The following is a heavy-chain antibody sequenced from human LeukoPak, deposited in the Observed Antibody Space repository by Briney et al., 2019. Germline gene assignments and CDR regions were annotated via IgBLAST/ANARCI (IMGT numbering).Heavy chain of an antibody. CDR2: IYPNSGAT. J-gene: IGHJ4*02. Sequence: GASVKVSCKASGYTFTGYYMHWVRQAPGQGLEWMGWIYPNSGATKYAQKFQGRVTMTRDTSNSTAYMELSGLRSDDTAVYYCGTLLSNGPFDYWGQGSLVTVSS. CDR3: GTLLSNGPFDY. CDR1: GYTFTGYY. V-gene: IGHV1-2*02.